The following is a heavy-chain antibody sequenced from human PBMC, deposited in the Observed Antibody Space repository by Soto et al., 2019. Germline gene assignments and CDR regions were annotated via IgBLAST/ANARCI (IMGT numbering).Heavy chain of an antibody. Sequence: PSETLSLTCTVSGGSISSGGYYWSWIRQHPGKGLEWIGYIYYSGSTYNPSLKSRVTISVDTSKNQFSLKLSSVTAADTAVYYCAGNTAAGTLDYWGQGTLVTVSS. J-gene: IGHJ4*02. CDR1: GGSISSGGYY. CDR3: AGNTAAGTLDY. V-gene: IGHV4-31*03. D-gene: IGHD6-13*01. CDR2: IYYSGST.